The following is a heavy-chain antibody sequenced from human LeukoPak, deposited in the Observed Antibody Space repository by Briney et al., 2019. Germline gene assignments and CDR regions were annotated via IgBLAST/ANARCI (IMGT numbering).Heavy chain of an antibody. J-gene: IGHJ6*02. D-gene: IGHD6-13*01. V-gene: IGHV5-10-1*01. Sequence: GESLKISCKGSGYSFTSYWISWVRQMPGKGLEWMGRIDPSDSYTNYSPSFQGHVTISADKSISTAYLQWSSLKASDTAMYYCARRLETRIAAAGRDYYYYGMDVWGQGTTVTVSS. CDR2: IDPSDSYT. CDR3: ARRLETRIAAAGRDYYYYGMDV. CDR1: GYSFTSYW.